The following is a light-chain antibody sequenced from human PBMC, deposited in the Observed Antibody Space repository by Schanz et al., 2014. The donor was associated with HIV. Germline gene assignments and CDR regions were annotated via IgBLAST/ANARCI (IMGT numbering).Light chain of an antibody. CDR3: TSYTSTSTHVV. V-gene: IGLV2-14*01. CDR2: EVV. J-gene: IGLJ2*01. CDR1: SSDIGGYDY. Sequence: QSALTQPPSASGSPGQSVTISCTGASSDIGGYDYVSWYQHHPGKAPKLIIYEVVKRPSGVSNRFSGSKSGNTASLTISGLQADDEADYYCTSYTSTSTHVVFGGGTKVTVL.